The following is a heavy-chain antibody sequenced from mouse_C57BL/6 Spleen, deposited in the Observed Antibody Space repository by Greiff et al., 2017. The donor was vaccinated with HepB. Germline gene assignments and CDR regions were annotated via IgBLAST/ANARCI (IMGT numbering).Heavy chain of an antibody. V-gene: IGHV1-80*01. J-gene: IGHJ3*01. Sequence: VQLQQSGAELVKPGASVKISCKASGYAFSSYWMNWVKQRPGKGLEWFGQIYPGDGDTNYNGKFKGKATLTADKSSSTAYMQLSSLTSEDSAVYFCARSGDDYDSPFADWGQGTLVTVSA. D-gene: IGHD2-4*01. CDR2: IYPGDGDT. CDR3: ARSGDDYDSPFAD. CDR1: GYAFSSYW.